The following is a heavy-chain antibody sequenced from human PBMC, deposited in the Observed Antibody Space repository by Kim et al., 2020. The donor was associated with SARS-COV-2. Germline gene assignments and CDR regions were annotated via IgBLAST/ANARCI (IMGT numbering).Heavy chain of an antibody. V-gene: IGHV3-33*05. CDR2: ISYDGSNK. CDR1: EITFNTYG. CDR3: ARDFRPGNFYYYGMDV. J-gene: IGHJ6*01. Sequence: GGSLRLSCAASEITFNTYGVHWVRQAPGKGLEWVALISYDGSNKYYADSVKGRFSISRDNSKDTLYLQMSSLRAEDTAVYYCARDFRPGNFYYYGMDVWG.